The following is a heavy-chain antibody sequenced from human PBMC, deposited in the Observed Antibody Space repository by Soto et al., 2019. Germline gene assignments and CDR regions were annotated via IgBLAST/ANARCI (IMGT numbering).Heavy chain of an antibody. CDR2: IRSKAYGGTT. D-gene: IGHD1-1*01. Sequence: AGGSLRLSCTASGFTFGDYAMSWVRQAPGKGLEWVGFIRSKAYGGTTEYAASVKGRFTISRDDSKSIAYLQMNSLKTEDTAVYYCTRVGTYYYGMDVWGQGTTVTVSS. CDR3: TRVGTYYYGMDV. V-gene: IGHV3-49*04. J-gene: IGHJ6*02. CDR1: GFTFGDYA.